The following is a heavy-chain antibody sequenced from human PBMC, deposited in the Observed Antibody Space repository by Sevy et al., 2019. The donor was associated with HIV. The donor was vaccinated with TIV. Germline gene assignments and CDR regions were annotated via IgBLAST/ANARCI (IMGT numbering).Heavy chain of an antibody. CDR2: ISYDGSNK. CDR1: RFTFSSYG. CDR3: AKAQDGSGYSAYGMDV. Sequence: GGSLRLSCAASRFTFSSYGMHWVRQAPGKGLEWVAVISYDGSNKCADSVKGRFTISRDNSKNTLYLQMNSLRPEDTAVYSCAKAQDGSGYSAYGMDVWGQGTTVTVSS. J-gene: IGHJ6*02. V-gene: IGHV3-30*18. D-gene: IGHD3-22*01.